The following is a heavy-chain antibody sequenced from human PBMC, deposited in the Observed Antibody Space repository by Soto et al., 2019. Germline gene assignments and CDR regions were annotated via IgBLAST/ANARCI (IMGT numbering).Heavy chain of an antibody. J-gene: IGHJ4*02. CDR1: GGSISSYY. D-gene: IGHD4-17*01. V-gene: IGHV4-59*01. Sequence: PSGTLSLTCTASGGSISSYYWSWIRQPPGKGLEWIGYIYYSGSTNYNPSPNSRVTISLDTSKTQFSLKLGYVTAADTAVDYCGGCLYGCNSESGFGYWGQGTLVTVSS. CDR2: IYYSGST. CDR3: GGCLYGCNSESGFGY.